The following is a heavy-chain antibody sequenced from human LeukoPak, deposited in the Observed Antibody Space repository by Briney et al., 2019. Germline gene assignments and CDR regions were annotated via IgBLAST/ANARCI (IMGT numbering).Heavy chain of an antibody. D-gene: IGHD3/OR15-3a*01. V-gene: IGHV4-39*07. Sequence: SETLSLTCTVSGGSISSSSYYWGWIRQPPGKGLEWIGSIYYSGSTYYNPSLKSRVTISVDTSKNQFSLKLSSVTAADTAVYYCARDGLYTSNPVYRWFDPWGQGTLVTVSS. CDR3: ARDGLYTSNPVYRWFDP. CDR1: GGSISSSSYY. CDR2: IYYSGST. J-gene: IGHJ5*02.